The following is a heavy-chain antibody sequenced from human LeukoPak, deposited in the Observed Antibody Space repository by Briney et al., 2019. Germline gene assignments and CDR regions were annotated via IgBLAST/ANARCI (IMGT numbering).Heavy chain of an antibody. D-gene: IGHD6-13*01. V-gene: IGHV3-21*01. Sequence: PGGSLRLSCAASGFTFSSYSMNWVRQAPGKGLEWVSSISSSSSYIYYADSVKGRFTICRDNAKNSLYLQMNSLRAEDTAVYYCARNDIAAAGYYYMDVWGKGTTVTVSS. CDR3: ARNDIAAAGYYYMDV. CDR1: GFTFSSYS. CDR2: ISSSSSYI. J-gene: IGHJ6*03.